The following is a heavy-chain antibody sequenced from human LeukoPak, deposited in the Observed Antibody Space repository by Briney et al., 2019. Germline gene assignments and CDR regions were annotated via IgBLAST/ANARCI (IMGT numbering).Heavy chain of an antibody. Sequence: PGGSLRLFCAASGFTFSSYAMSWVRQAPGKGLEWVSAISGSGGSTYYADSVKGRFTISRDNSKNTLYLQMNSLRAEDTAVYYCAKDPYDSSGYYYGDAFDIWGQGTMVTVSS. CDR1: GFTFSSYA. CDR2: ISGSGGST. J-gene: IGHJ3*02. D-gene: IGHD3-22*01. V-gene: IGHV3-23*01. CDR3: AKDPYDSSGYYYGDAFDI.